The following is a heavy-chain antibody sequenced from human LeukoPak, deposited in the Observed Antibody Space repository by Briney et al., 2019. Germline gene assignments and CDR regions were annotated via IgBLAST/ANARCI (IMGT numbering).Heavy chain of an antibody. J-gene: IGHJ6*02. CDR1: GFTFSSYA. D-gene: IGHD1-26*01. CDR3: AKDLRWDPRGMDV. Sequence: GGSLRLSCAASGFTFSSYAMSWVRQAPGKGLERVSAISGSGGSTYYADSVKGRFTISRDNSKNTLYLQMNSLRAEDTAVYYCAKDLRWDPRGMDVWGQGATVTVSS. CDR2: ISGSGGST. V-gene: IGHV3-23*01.